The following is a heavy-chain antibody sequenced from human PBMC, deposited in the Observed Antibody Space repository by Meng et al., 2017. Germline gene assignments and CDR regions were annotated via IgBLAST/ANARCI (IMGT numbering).Heavy chain of an antibody. J-gene: IGHJ4*02. CDR2: IYWDDDK. Sequence: QITLKESGPTLVKPTQTLTLTCTFSGFSLSTSGVGVGWIRQPPGKALEWLALIYWDDDKRYSPSLKSRLTITKDTSKNQEVLTMTNMDPVDTATYYCAHCLYSSSCNYWGQGTLVTVSS. D-gene: IGHD6-13*01. CDR1: GFSLSTSGVG. V-gene: IGHV2-5*02. CDR3: AHCLYSSSCNY.